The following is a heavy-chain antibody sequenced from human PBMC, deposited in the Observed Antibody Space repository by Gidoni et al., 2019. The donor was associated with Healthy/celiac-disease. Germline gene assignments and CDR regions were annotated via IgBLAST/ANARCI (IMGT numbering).Heavy chain of an antibody. J-gene: IGHJ5*02. CDR1: GFTFSSYA. CDR3: AKSYFLARPDEVWFDP. Sequence: VQLLESGGGLVQPGGSLRLSCAASGFTFSSYARSWVRQAPGKGLGWVSAISGIGGSTYYADSVKGRFTISRDNSKNTLYLQMNSLRAEDTAVYYCAKSYFLARPDEVWFDPWGQGTLVTVSS. CDR2: ISGIGGST. V-gene: IGHV3-23*01. D-gene: IGHD6-6*01.